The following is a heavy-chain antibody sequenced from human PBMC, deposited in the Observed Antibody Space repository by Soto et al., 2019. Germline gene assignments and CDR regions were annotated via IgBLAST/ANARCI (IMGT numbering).Heavy chain of an antibody. Sequence: QVQLVQSGAEVKKPGSSVKVSCKASGGTFSSYAISWVRQAPGQGLEWMGGIIPIFGTANYAQKFQGRVTITADESTSTAYMELSSLRSEDTAVYYCARLSEGYCSGGSCDNWFDLWGQGTLVTVSS. CDR3: ARLSEGYCSGGSCDNWFDL. J-gene: IGHJ5*02. V-gene: IGHV1-69*01. CDR1: GGTFSSYA. D-gene: IGHD2-15*01. CDR2: IIPIFGTA.